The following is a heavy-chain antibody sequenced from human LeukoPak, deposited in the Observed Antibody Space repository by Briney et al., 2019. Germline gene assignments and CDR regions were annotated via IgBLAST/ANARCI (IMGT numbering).Heavy chain of an antibody. V-gene: IGHV3-21*01. CDR1: GFTFSSYA. CDR3: ARDRMVRGVIDY. CDR2: ISSSSSYI. Sequence: PGGSLRLSCAASGFTFSSYAMSWVRQAPGKGLEWVSSISSSSSYIYYADSVKGRFTISRDNAKNSLYLQMNSLRAEDTAVYYCARDRMVRGVIDYWGQGTLVTVSS. J-gene: IGHJ4*02. D-gene: IGHD3-10*01.